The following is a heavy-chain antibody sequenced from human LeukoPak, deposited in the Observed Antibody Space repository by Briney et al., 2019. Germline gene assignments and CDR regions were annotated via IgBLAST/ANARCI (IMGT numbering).Heavy chain of an antibody. D-gene: IGHD3-22*01. J-gene: IGHJ4*02. CDR1: GFTVSSNY. Sequence: PGGSLRLSCAASGFTVSSNYMSWVRQAPGKGLEWVSAITGSGASTNYADSVKGRFTISRDNSKNTIYLQMNSLRAEDTAKYYCAKRSSTSSGYFDFWGRGTLVTVSS. CDR2: ITGSGAST. CDR3: AKRSSTSSGYFDF. V-gene: IGHV3-23*01.